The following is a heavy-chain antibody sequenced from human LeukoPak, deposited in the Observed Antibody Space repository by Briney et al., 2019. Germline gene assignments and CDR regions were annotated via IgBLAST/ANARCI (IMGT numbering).Heavy chain of an antibody. Sequence: DSVKGRFTISRDNSKNTLYLQMNSLRAEDTAVYYCARSYYYDSSHTVDYWGQGTLVTVSS. J-gene: IGHJ4*02. V-gene: IGHV3-30*07. D-gene: IGHD3-22*01. CDR3: ARSYYYDSSHTVDY.